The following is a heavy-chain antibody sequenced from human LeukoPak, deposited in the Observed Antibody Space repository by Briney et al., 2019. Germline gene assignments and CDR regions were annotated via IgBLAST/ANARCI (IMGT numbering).Heavy chain of an antibody. J-gene: IGHJ6*03. D-gene: IGHD3-10*01. V-gene: IGHV4-39*07. CDR2: IYYSGST. CDR1: GGSISSSSYY. CDR3: ARAVGSGSFQTYYYYMDV. Sequence: SETLSLTCTVSGGSISSSSYYWGWIRQPPGKGLEWIGSIYYSGSTYYNPSLKSRVTISVDTSKNQFSLKLSSVTAADTAVYYCARAVGSGSFQTYYYYMDVWGKGTTVTISS.